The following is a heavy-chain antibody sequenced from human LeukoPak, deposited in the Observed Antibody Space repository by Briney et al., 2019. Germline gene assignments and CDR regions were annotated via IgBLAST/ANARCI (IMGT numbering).Heavy chain of an antibody. D-gene: IGHD5-24*01. V-gene: IGHV3-15*01. CDR2: IKKKDDGGTT. Sequence: GGSLRLSCAASGFTFSNTWMSWVRQAPGKGLEWVGRIKKKDDGGTTDYAAPVKGRFTISRDDSKNTLYLQMNSLKTEDTAVYYCTTDRWDWYFDLWGRGTLVTVSS. CDR3: TTDRWDWYFDL. J-gene: IGHJ2*01. CDR1: GFTFSNTW.